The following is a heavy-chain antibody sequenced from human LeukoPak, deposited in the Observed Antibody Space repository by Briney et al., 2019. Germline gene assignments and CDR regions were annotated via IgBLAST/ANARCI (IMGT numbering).Heavy chain of an antibody. D-gene: IGHD6-6*01. CDR2: IYYSGST. V-gene: IGHV4-39*01. J-gene: IGHJ4*02. CDR1: GGSISSSSYY. CDR3: ARQQRQGAAHY. Sequence: PSETLSLTCTVSGGSISSSSYYWGWIRQSPGKGLEWIGSIYYSGSTYYNPSLKSRVTISVDTSKNQFSLKLSSVTAADTAVYYCARQQRQGAAHYWGQGTLVTVSS.